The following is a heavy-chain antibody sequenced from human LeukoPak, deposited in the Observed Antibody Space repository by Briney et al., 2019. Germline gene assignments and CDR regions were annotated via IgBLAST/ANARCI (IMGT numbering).Heavy chain of an antibody. V-gene: IGHV3-23*01. CDR2: ISSSGSGDNT. CDR3: ARAVGESDYGLHGY. Sequence: GGSLRLSCAASGVTLSTYAMSWARQAPGKGLEWVSGISSSGSGDNTYYADSVKGRFTISRDNSKNTLYLQMNSLRAEDTAVYYCARAVGESDYGLHGYWGQGTLVTVSS. J-gene: IGHJ4*02. D-gene: IGHD4-17*01. CDR1: GVTLSTYA.